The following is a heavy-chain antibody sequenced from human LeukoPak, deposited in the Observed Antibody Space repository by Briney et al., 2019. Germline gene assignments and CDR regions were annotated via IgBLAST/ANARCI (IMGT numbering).Heavy chain of an antibody. V-gene: IGHV3-15*01. J-gene: IGHJ4*02. CDR3: TTTASGWYINYFDY. CDR2: IKSKTDGGTT. Sequence: GGSPRLSCAASGFTFSNAWMSWVRQAPGKGLEWVGRIKSKTDGGTTDYAAPVKGRFTISRDDSKNTLYLQMNSLKTEDTAVYYCTTTASGWYINYFDYWGQGTLVTVSS. D-gene: IGHD6-19*01. CDR1: GFTFSNAW.